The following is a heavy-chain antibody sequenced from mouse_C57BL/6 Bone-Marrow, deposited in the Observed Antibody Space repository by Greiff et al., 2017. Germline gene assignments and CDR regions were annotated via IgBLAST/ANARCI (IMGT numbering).Heavy chain of an antibody. CDR3: TPLVGWYFAV. CDR1: GFNIKDDY. V-gene: IGHV14-4*01. Sequence: VQLQQSGAEFVRPGASVKLSCTASGFNIKDDYMPWVKQRPEQGLEWIGWIDPENGGTEYASKFPGTATLTADNSSNPANLQLSSLTSEDTAVYYCTPLVGWYFAVWGTGTTVTVAS. J-gene: IGHJ1*03. CDR2: IDPENGGT.